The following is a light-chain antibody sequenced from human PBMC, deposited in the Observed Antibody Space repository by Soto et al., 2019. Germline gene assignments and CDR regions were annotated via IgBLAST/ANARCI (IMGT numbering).Light chain of an antibody. V-gene: IGKV3-15*01. CDR3: HQYNTWPPRYT. J-gene: IGKJ2*01. CDR2: RAS. CDR1: QSVKTY. Sequence: EIVMTQSPAILSVSPGGRATLSCRASQSVKTYLAWYQHKSGQPPRLLFYRASSRATDIPARFSASGSGTDVSLTISSLQSEDFAIYYCHQYNTWPPRYTFGQGTKLEI.